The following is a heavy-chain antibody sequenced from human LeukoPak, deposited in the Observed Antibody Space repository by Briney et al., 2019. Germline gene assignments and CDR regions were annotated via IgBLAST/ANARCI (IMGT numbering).Heavy chain of an antibody. Sequence: GGSLRLSCAASGFTFSSYSMNWVRQAPGKGLEWVSSTSSSSSYIYYADSVKGRFTISRDNAKNSLYLQMNSLRAEDTAVYYCARTHCSSTSCYSHNWFDPWGQGTLVTVSS. CDR2: TSSSSSYI. CDR1: GFTFSSYS. V-gene: IGHV3-21*01. J-gene: IGHJ5*02. CDR3: ARTHCSSTSCYSHNWFDP. D-gene: IGHD2-2*02.